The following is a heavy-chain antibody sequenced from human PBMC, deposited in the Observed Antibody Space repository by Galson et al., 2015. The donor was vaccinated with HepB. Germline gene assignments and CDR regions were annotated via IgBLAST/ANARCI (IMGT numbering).Heavy chain of an antibody. J-gene: IGHJ4*02. D-gene: IGHD2-21*02. Sequence: SVKVSCKASGSTFTSYGISWVRQAPGQGLEWMGWISAYNGNTNYAQKLQGRVTMTTDTSTSTAYMELRSLRSDDTAVYYCARVYIVVVTATLDYWGQGTLVTVSS. CDR3: ARVYIVVVTATLDY. V-gene: IGHV1-18*04. CDR2: ISAYNGNT. CDR1: GSTFTSYG.